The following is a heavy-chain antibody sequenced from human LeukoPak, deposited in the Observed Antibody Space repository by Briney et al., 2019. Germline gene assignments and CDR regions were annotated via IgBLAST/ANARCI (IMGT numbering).Heavy chain of an antibody. Sequence: PGGSLRLSCAASGFTFSSYSMNWVRQAPGKGLEWVSSISSSSSYIYYADSVTGRFTISRDNAKNSLSLQMSSLRAEDTAVYYCARDRNTDFWSGYYTNYFDYWGQGTLVIVSS. CDR2: ISSSSSYI. D-gene: IGHD3-3*01. V-gene: IGHV3-21*01. CDR3: ARDRNTDFWSGYYTNYFDY. J-gene: IGHJ4*02. CDR1: GFTFSSYS.